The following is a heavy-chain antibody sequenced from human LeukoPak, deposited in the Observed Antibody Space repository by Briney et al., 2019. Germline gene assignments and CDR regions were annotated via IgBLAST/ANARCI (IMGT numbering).Heavy chain of an antibody. J-gene: IGHJ4*02. CDR2: IYYSGST. CDR1: GGSISSSSYY. D-gene: IGHD5-18*01. CDR3: ARGPPPNVDTAMVVGITLYYFDY. V-gene: IGHV4-39*07. Sequence: SETLSLTCTVSGGSISSSSYYWGWIRQPPGKGLEWIGSIYYSGSTYYNPSLKSRVTISVDTSKNQFSLKLSSLTAADTAVYYCARGPPPNVDTAMVVGITLYYFDYWGQGTLVTVSS.